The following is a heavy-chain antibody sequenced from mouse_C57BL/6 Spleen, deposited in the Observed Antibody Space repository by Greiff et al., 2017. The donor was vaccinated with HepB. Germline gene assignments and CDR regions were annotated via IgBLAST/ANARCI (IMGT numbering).Heavy chain of an antibody. CDR3: ARGWYNPEYYYAMDY. CDR2: IYPGSGST. D-gene: IGHD1-1*02. J-gene: IGHJ4*01. Sequence: VQLQQPGAELVKPGASVKMSCKASGYTFTSYWITWVKQRPGQGLEWIGDIYPGSGSTNYNEKFKSKATLTVDTSSSTAYMQLSSLTSEDSAVYYCARGWYNPEYYYAMDYWGQGTSVTVSS. CDR1: GYTFTSYW. V-gene: IGHV1-55*01.